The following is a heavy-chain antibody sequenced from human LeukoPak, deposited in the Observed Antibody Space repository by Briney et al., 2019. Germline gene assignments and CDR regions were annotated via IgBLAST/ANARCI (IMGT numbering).Heavy chain of an antibody. J-gene: IGHJ4*02. Sequence: GGSLRLSCATSGFTFSTYAMNWVRQAPGKGLEWVSAMSGSGGSTYYADSVKGRFTISRDNSKNTLYLQMNSLRAEDTAVFYCVKDRSDSSSWYGQFEYWGQGTLVTVSS. CDR1: GFTFSTYA. CDR3: VKDRSDSSSWYGQFEY. D-gene: IGHD6-13*01. CDR2: MSGSGGST. V-gene: IGHV3-23*01.